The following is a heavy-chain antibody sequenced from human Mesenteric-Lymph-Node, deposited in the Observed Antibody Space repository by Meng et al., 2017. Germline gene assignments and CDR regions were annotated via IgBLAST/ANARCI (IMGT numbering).Heavy chain of an antibody. D-gene: IGHD4-17*01. J-gene: IGHJ4*02. V-gene: IGHV3-30*01. CDR3: ARGNYGDYGEAFDY. Sequence: GESLKISCAASGFTFSSYAMHWVRQAPGKGLEWVAVISYDGSNKYYADSVKGRFTISRDNSKNTLYLQMNSLRAEDTAVYYCARGNYGDYGEAFDYWGQGTLVTVSS. CDR1: GFTFSSYA. CDR2: ISYDGSNK.